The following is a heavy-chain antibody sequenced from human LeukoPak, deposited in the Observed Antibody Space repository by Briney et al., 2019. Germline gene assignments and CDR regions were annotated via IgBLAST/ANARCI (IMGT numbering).Heavy chain of an antibody. V-gene: IGHV4-59*12. J-gene: IGHJ6*03. CDR2: IYYSGST. CDR1: GGSISSYY. CDR3: ARGLPEWYYYDSSGYYRGYWGYYYYMDV. Sequence: PSETLSLTCTVSGGSISSYYWSWIRQPPGKGLEWIGYIYYSGSTNYNPSLKSRVTISVDTSKNQFSLKLSSVTAADTAVYYCARGLPEWYYYDSSGYYRGYWGYYYYMDVWGKGTTVTVSS. D-gene: IGHD3-22*01.